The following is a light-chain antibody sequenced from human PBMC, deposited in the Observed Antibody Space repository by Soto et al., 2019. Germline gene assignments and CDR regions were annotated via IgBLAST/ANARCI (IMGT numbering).Light chain of an antibody. V-gene: IGKV3-15*01. J-gene: IGKJ1*01. CDR2: DAS. CDR3: QQYDNWWT. CDR1: HSVSSN. Sequence: EIVMTQSPATLSVSPGERATLSCRASHSVSSNLAWYQQKPGQAPRLLIYDASTRATGIPVRFSGSGSGTEFTLTISSLQYEDFAVYYCQQYDNWWTFGQGARVEIK.